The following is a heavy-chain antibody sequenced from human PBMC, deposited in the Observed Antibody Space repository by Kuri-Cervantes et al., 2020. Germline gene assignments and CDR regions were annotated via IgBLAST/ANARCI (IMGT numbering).Heavy chain of an antibody. CDR3: ARGCTSGNTAMVCY. V-gene: IGHV1-2*02. Sequence: ASVKVSCKASGYTFTGYYMHWVRQAPGQGLEWMGWINPNSGGTNYAQKFQGRVTMTRDTSTSTVYMELSSLRSEDTAVYYCARGCTSGNTAMVCYWGQGTLVTVSS. J-gene: IGHJ4*02. CDR2: INPNSGGT. D-gene: IGHD5-18*01. CDR1: GYTFTGYY.